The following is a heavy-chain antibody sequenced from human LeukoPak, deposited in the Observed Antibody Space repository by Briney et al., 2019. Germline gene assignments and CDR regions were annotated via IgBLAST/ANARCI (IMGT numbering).Heavy chain of an antibody. CDR2: ISYDGSNK. Sequence: GGSLRLSCAASGFTFSSYGMHWVRQAPGKGLEWVAVISYDGSNKYYADSVKGRFTISRDNSKNTLYLQMNSLRAEDTAVYYCAKDRIGYCSGGSCYSGVPPAYYYYGMDVWGQGTTVTVS. CDR3: AKDRIGYCSGGSCYSGVPPAYYYYGMDV. J-gene: IGHJ6*02. D-gene: IGHD2-15*01. CDR1: GFTFSSYG. V-gene: IGHV3-30*18.